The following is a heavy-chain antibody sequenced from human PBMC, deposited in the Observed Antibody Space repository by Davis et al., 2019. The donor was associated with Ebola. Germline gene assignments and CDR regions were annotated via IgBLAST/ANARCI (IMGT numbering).Heavy chain of an antibody. CDR2: IYYSGTT. J-gene: IGHJ6*04. D-gene: IGHD2-15*01. V-gene: IGHV4-59*12. CDR3: ARFVVVVAAAGMDV. CDR1: GGSISSYY. Sequence: SETLSLTCTVSGGSISSYYWSWIRQPPGQGLEWIGYIYYSGTTNYNPSLKSRVTISVDTSKNQFSLKLSSVTAADTAVYYCARFVVVVAAAGMDVWGKGTTVTVSS.